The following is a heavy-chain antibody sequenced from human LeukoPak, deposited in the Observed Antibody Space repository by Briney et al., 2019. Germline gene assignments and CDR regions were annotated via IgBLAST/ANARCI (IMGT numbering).Heavy chain of an antibody. V-gene: IGHV3-30-3*01. CDR2: ISYDGSNK. Sequence: GRSLRLSCAASGFTFSSYAMHWVRQAPGKGLEWVAVISYDGSNKYYADSVKGRFTISRDNSKNTLYLQMNSLRAEDTAVYYCARDGYEGEGWGYYFDYWGRGTLVTVSS. D-gene: IGHD5-12*01. J-gene: IGHJ4*02. CDR3: ARDGYEGEGWGYYFDY. CDR1: GFTFSSYA.